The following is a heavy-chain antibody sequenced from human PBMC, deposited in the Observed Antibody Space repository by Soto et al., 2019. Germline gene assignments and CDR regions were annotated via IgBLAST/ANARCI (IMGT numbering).Heavy chain of an antibody. CDR3: TADLPTFIPQVDS. V-gene: IGHV3-15*07. CDR1: GFTFTNAW. J-gene: IGHJ4*02. CDR2: IKTQNDGGAT. Sequence: EVHLVESGGGLIKPGGSLRLSCAASGFTFTNAWFNWVRQAPGKGLEWVGRIKTQNDGGATDYAAPVKDRFTISRDDSKNTLYLQMNSLKTEDTGVYFCTADLPTFIPQVDSWGQGTLVTVSS. D-gene: IGHD4-4*01.